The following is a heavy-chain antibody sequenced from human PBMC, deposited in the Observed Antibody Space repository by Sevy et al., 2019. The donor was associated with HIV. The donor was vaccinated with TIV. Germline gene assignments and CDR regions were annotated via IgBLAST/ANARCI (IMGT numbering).Heavy chain of an antibody. D-gene: IGHD4-17*01. CDR3: ANGVGEYVAFDI. CDR1: GYTLIELA. CDR2: FDPEDGET. J-gene: IGHJ3*02. V-gene: IGHV1-24*01. Sequence: ASVKVSCKVSGYTLIELAMHWVRQAPGKGLEWMGGFDPEDGETIYAQKFQGRVTMTEDTSTDTAYMELSSLRSEDTALYYCANGVGEYVAFDIWGQGTTVTVSS.